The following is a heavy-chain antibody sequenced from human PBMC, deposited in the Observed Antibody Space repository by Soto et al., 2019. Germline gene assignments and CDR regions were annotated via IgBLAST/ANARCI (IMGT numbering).Heavy chain of an antibody. V-gene: IGHV4-30-4*01. Sequence: SETLSLTCTVSGGSISSGDYYWSWIRQPPGKGLEWIGYIYYSGSTYYNPSLKSRVTISVDTSKNQFSLKLSSVTAADTAVYYCASAYGDYNIKYYFDYWGQGTLVTVSS. CDR1: GGSISSGDYY. D-gene: IGHD4-17*01. CDR3: ASAYGDYNIKYYFDY. CDR2: IYYSGST. J-gene: IGHJ4*02.